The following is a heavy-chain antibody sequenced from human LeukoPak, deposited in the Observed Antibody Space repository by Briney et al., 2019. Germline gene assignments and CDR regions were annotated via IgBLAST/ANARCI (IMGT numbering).Heavy chain of an antibody. CDR3: ARYEAAAGNWFDP. Sequence: ASVKVPCKASGGTFSSYDINWVRQAPGQGLEWMGRIIPIFGIANYAQKFQGRVTITADKSTSTAYMELSSLRSEDTAVYYCARYEAAAGNWFDPWGQGTLVTVSS. D-gene: IGHD6-13*01. CDR1: GGTFSSYD. J-gene: IGHJ5*02. V-gene: IGHV1-69*04. CDR2: IIPIFGIA.